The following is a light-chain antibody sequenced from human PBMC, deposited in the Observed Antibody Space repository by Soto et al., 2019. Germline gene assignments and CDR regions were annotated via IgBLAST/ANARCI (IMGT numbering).Light chain of an antibody. V-gene: IGKV1-39*01. Sequence: DIQMTQSPSSLSASVGDRVSITCRASQTIGSNLNWYQQKPGKTPKVLIYGASTLQTGVPSRFSASGSGTVFTLTISSLQRDEFATYYYQHNVSTPPTFGQGTKVE. J-gene: IGKJ1*01. CDR3: QHNVSTPPT. CDR1: QTIGSN. CDR2: GAS.